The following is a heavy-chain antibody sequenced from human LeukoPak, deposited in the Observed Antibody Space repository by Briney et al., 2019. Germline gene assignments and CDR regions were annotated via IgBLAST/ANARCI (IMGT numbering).Heavy chain of an antibody. CDR1: GGSFSGYY. CDR3: ARGYCSGGSCYSYYYYSYMDV. D-gene: IGHD2-15*01. Sequence: SETLSLTSAVYGGSFSGYYWSWIRQPPGKGLEWIGEINHSGGTKYNPSLKSRVTISVDTSKKQFSLKLSSVTAADTAVYYCARGYCSGGSCYSYYYYSYMDVWGKGTTVTVSS. J-gene: IGHJ6*03. V-gene: IGHV4-34*01. CDR2: INHSGGT.